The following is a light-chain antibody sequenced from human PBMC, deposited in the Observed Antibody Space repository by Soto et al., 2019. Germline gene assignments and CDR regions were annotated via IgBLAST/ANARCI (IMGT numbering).Light chain of an antibody. V-gene: IGKV3-20*01. CDR1: QSVSSSY. J-gene: IGKJ1*01. CDR3: QQFGSASWT. Sequence: ESVLTQSPGTLSLSPGEKATLSCRASQSVSSSYLAWYQQKPGQAPRLLIYGASSRATGIPDRFSGSGSGTDFTLAVSSLGPEDFAVYCCQQFGSASWTFGQWTKVEIK. CDR2: GAS.